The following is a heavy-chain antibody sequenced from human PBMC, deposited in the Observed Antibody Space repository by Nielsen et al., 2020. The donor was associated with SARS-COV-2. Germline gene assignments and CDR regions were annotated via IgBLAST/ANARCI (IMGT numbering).Heavy chain of an antibody. CDR1: GFTFSSYE. CDR2: ISSSGSTI. D-gene: IGHD3-22*01. Sequence: GESLKISCAASGFTFSSYEKNWVRQAPGKGLEWVSYISSSGSTIYYADSVKGRFTISRDNAKNSLYLQMNSLRAEDTAVYYCARVGKGYYDSSGYFHDNYFDYWGQGTLVTVSS. V-gene: IGHV3-48*03. CDR3: ARVGKGYYDSSGYFHDNYFDY. J-gene: IGHJ4*02.